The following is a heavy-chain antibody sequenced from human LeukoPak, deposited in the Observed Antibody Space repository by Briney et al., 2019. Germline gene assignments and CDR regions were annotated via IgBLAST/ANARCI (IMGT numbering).Heavy chain of an antibody. D-gene: IGHD2-2*01. J-gene: IGHJ6*02. CDR3: ARRCSSTSCYGDYYGMDV. CDR2: IYPGDSDT. CDR1: GYRFTGYW. V-gene: IGHV5-51*01. Sequence: GGSLQISCKGSGYRFTGYWIGWVRQLPGKGLEWMGIIYPGDSDTTYSPSFQGQVTISADKSISTAYLQWSSLKASDTAMYYCARRCSSTSCYGDYYGMDVWGQGTTVTVSS.